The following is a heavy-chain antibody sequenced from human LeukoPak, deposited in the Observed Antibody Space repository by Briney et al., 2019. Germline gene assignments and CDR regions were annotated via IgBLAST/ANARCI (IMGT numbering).Heavy chain of an antibody. CDR1: GYTFTSYG. J-gene: IGHJ4*02. Sequence: EASVKVSCKASGYTFTSYGISWVRQAPGQGLEWMRWISAYNGNTNYAQKLQGRVTMTTDTSTSTAYMELRSLRSDDTAVYYCASTGNVLRYFDWLLSPLDYWGQGTLVTVSS. D-gene: IGHD3-9*01. CDR2: ISAYNGNT. CDR3: ASTGNVLRYFDWLLSPLDY. V-gene: IGHV1-18*01.